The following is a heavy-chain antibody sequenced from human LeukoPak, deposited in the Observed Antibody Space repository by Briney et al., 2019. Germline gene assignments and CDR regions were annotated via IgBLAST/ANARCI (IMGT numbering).Heavy chain of an antibody. D-gene: IGHD6-19*01. CDR3: ARVTAVAGTSVGVDA. Sequence: GGSLRLSCAASGFTFSNYWMHWVRQTPGKGLVWVSRINSDASVTTYADSVKGRFTISRDNAKNTLYLQMNSLRAEDTAAYYCARVTAVAGTSVGVDAWGQGILVTVS. CDR2: INSDASVT. CDR1: GFTFSNYW. J-gene: IGHJ4*02. V-gene: IGHV3-74*01.